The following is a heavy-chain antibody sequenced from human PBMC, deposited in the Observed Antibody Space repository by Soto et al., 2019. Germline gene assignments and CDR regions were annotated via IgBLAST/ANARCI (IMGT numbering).Heavy chain of an antibody. CDR1: GYTFSIYG. CDR3: ARDWRTPYYVSGSHYPDH. V-gene: IGHV1-18*01. CDR2: ISAYNGDT. J-gene: IGHJ5*02. Sequence: QVQLVQSGGEVIKPGASVTVSCRASGYTFSIYGINWVRQAPGQGPEWMGWISAYNGDTNYAQNFQGRVTLTTDTSTSTAYMELRSLRSDDTAVYYCARDWRTPYYVSGSHYPDHWGQGTLVTVSS. D-gene: IGHD3-10*01.